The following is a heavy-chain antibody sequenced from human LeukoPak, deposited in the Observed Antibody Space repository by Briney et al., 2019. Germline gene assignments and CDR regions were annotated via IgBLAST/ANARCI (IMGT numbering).Heavy chain of an antibody. J-gene: IGHJ4*02. CDR1: RFTFSNYW. CDR2: INQDGSKK. Sequence: GGSLRLSCVASRFTFSNYWMSWVRQAPGKGLEWVANINQDGSKKVYADSMKGRFTISRDNAKESLYLQLNNLRADDTAVYYCAKWGPHCVGDYCPALDSWGQGTLVTVSS. V-gene: IGHV3-7*01. CDR3: AKWGPHCVGDYCPALDS. D-gene: IGHD2-21*02.